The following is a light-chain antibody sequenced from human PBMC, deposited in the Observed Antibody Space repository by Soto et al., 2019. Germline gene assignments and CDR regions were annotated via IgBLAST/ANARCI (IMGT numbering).Light chain of an antibody. CDR3: QQYNDWPLT. V-gene: IGKV3-15*01. Sequence: EIVMTQSPATLSVSPGGSATLSCRASQSVSTNLAWYQQKLGQAPRLLIYGASTRATGIPVRFSGSRSGTAFTLTIRSLQSEDFAVYFCQQYNDWPLTFGGGTKVEIK. CDR2: GAS. J-gene: IGKJ4*01. CDR1: QSVSTN.